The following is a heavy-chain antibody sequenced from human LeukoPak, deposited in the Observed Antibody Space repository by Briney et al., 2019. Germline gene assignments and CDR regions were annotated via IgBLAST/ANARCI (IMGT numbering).Heavy chain of an antibody. CDR3: ARQTTVTTSWFDP. D-gene: IGHD4-11*01. Sequence: PSETLSLTCTVSGGSISSYYCSWIRQPPGKGLEGIGYIYYSGSTNYNPSLPSRVTISVDTSKNQFPLKLSSVTAADTAVYYCARQTTVTTSWFDPWGQGTLVTVSS. CDR1: GGSISSYY. CDR2: IYYSGST. V-gene: IGHV4-59*01. J-gene: IGHJ5*02.